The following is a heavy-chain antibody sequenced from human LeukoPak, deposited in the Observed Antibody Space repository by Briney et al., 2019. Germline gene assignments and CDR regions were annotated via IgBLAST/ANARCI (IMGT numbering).Heavy chain of an antibody. D-gene: IGHD3-3*01. Sequence: GGSLRLSCAASGFTFSSYWMHWVRQAPGKGLVWVSRINSDGSSTSYADSVKGRFTISRDNAKNTLYLRMNSLRAEDTAVYYCARGKGDDFWSGYGYYYYYYGMDVWGQGTTVTVSS. CDR2: INSDGSST. V-gene: IGHV3-74*01. CDR1: GFTFSSYW. J-gene: IGHJ6*02. CDR3: ARGKGDDFWSGYGYYYYYYGMDV.